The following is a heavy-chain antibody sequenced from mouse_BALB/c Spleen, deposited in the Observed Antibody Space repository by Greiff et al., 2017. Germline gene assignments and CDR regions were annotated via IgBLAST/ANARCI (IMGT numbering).Heavy chain of an antibody. CDR2: ISSGGSYT. V-gene: IGHV5-9-4*01. CDR3: ARGDLDY. CDR1: GFTFSSYA. J-gene: IGHJ2*01. Sequence: EVNVVESGGGLVKPGGSLKLSCAASGFTFSSYAMSWVRQSPEKRLEWVAEISSGGSYTYYPDTVTGRFTISRDNAKNTLYLEMSSLRSEDTAMYYCARGDLDYWGQGTTLTVSS.